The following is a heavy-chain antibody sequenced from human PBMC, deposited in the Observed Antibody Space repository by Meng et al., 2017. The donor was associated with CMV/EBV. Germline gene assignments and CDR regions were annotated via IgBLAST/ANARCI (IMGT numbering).Heavy chain of an antibody. V-gene: IGHV3-48*03. D-gene: IGHD2-2*01. CDR1: GFTFSHYE. J-gene: IGHJ6*02. CDR3: ARDLKGGYCSSTSCYPNYYYYGMDV. CDR2: VSSNGRTM. Sequence: GGSLRLSCAVSGFTFSHYEMTWVRQAPGKGLEWICFVSSNGRTMYYADSVRGRFAISRDNAKNSLFLQMNSLRAEDTAVYYCARDLKGGYCSSTSCYPNYYYYGMDVWGQGTTVTVSS.